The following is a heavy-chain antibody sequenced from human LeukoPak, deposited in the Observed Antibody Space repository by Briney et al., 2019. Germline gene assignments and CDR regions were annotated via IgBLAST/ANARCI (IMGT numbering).Heavy chain of an antibody. D-gene: IGHD6-13*01. CDR2: ISWNSGSI. CDR3: AKGSGPGLAAAGTFDY. V-gene: IGHV3-9*01. Sequence: GGSLRLSCAASGFTFDDYAMHWVRQAPGKGLEWVSGISWNSGSIGYADSVKGRFTISRDNAKNSLYLQMNSLRAEDTALYYCAKGSGPGLAAAGTFDYWGQGTLVTVSS. CDR1: GFTFDDYA. J-gene: IGHJ4*02.